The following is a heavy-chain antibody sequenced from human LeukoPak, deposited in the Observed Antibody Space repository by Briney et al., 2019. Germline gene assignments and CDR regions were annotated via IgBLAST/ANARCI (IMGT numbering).Heavy chain of an antibody. Sequence: ASVKVSCKASGGTFSSYAINWVRQAPGQGLEWMGRIIPILGIANYAQKFQGRVTITADKSTSTAYMELSSLRSEDTAIYYCARDQDHIAVAGIDYWGQGTLVTVSS. CDR2: IIPILGIA. CDR3: ARDQDHIAVAGIDY. J-gene: IGHJ4*02. V-gene: IGHV1-69*04. D-gene: IGHD6-19*01. CDR1: GGTFSSYA.